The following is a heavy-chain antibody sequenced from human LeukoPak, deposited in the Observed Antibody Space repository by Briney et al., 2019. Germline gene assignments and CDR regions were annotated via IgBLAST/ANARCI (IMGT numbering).Heavy chain of an antibody. CDR3: XRDRMGNNWFDP. CDR1: GFTFDDYT. D-gene: IGHD7-27*01. Sequence: GGSLRLSCAASGFTFDDYTMHWVRQVPGKGLEWVSLISWDGGSTYYADSVKGRFTISRDNSKNTLYLQMNSLRAEDTAVYYXXRDRMGNNWFDPWGQGTLVTVSS. CDR2: ISWDGGST. J-gene: IGHJ5*02. V-gene: IGHV3-43*01.